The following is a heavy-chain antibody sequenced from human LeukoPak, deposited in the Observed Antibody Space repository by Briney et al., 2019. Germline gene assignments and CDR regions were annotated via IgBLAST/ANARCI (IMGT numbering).Heavy chain of an antibody. D-gene: IGHD2-2*01. V-gene: IGHV1-69*05. CDR1: GGTFSSYA. Sequence: SVKVSCKASGGTFSSYAISWVRQAPGQGLEWMGGIIPIFGTADYAQKFQGRVTNTTDESTGTAYMELSSLRSEDTAVYYCARVKESTSCYPKCYYMDVWGKGTTVTVSS. CDR3: ARVKESTSCYPKCYYMDV. CDR2: IIPIFGTA. J-gene: IGHJ6*03.